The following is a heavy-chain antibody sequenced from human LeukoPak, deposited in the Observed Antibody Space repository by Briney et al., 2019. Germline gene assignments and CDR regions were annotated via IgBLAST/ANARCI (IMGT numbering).Heavy chain of an antibody. CDR3: AREVYSSGLEY. V-gene: IGHV4-59*01. CDR1: GGSISSYY. J-gene: IGHJ4*02. D-gene: IGHD6-19*01. Sequence: SETPSLTCTVSGGSISSYYWSWIRQPPGKGLEWIGYIYYSGSTNYNPSLKSRVTISVDTSKNQFSLKLSSVTAADTAVYYCAREVYSSGLEYWGQGTLVTVSS. CDR2: IYYSGST.